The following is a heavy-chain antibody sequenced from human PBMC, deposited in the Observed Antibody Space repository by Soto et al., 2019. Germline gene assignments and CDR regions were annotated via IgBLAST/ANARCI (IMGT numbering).Heavy chain of an antibody. V-gene: IGHV3-73*01. CDR2: IRSKANRYAT. D-gene: IGHD6-6*01. J-gene: IGHJ6*03. CDR1: GFTFSGSA. CDR3: TIGWYSSSFIYYYYMYV. Sequence: EVQLVESGGGLVQPGGSLKLSCAASGFTFSGSAMHWVRQASGKGLEWVGRIRSKANRYATAYAASVKGRFTISRDDSKNTAYLQMNSPKNEDTAVYYCTIGWYSSSFIYYYYMYVWGKGTTVTVSS.